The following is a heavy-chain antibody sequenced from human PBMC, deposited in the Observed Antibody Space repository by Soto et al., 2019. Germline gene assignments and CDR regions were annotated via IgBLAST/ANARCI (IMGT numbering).Heavy chain of an antibody. CDR2: IYSSGST. CDR1: GDSICSYY. CDR3: ARDEGGYSYGISFDY. V-gene: IGHV4-4*07. D-gene: IGHD5-18*01. Sequence: PSETMSLTCTVCGDSICSYYWNWIRQPAGKGLEWIGRIYSSGSTIYNPSFNSRVTMSVDTSKNQFSLKLSSVTAADTAVYSCARDEGGYSYGISFDYWGRRTLVTVSS. J-gene: IGHJ4*02.